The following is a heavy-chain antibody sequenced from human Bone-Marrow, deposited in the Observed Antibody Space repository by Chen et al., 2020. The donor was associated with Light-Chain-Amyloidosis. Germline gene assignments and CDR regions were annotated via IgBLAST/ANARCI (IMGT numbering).Heavy chain of an antibody. V-gene: IGHV5-51*01. CDR2: IYPDQSDA. J-gene: IGHJ4*02. CDR3: ARRRDGYNFDY. CDR1: GYTFPNYW. D-gene: IGHD5-12*01. Sequence: EVQLEQSGTEVKKPGESLKISCKGSGYTFPNYWIGWVRQMPGKGLEWMGVIYPDQSDARYSPSFEGQVTISADKSITTAYLQWRSLKASDTAMYYCARRRDGYNFDYWGQGTLVTVSS.